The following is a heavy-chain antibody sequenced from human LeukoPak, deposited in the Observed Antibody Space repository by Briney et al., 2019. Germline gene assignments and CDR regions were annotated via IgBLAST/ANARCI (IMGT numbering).Heavy chain of an antibody. CDR3: AKLPTLYYYDSSGYYYFDY. J-gene: IGHJ4*02. CDR2: INQDGSEK. CDR1: GFTFSNYW. D-gene: IGHD3-22*01. V-gene: IGHV3-7*03. Sequence: GGSLRLSCAASGFTFSNYWMSWVRQAPGKGLEWVANINQDGSEKNYVDSVKGRFTISRDNSKNTLYLQMNSLRAEDTAVYYCAKLPTLYYYDSSGYYYFDYWGQGTLVTVSS.